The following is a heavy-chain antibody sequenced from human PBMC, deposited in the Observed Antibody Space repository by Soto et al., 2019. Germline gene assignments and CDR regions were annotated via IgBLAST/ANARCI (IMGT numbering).Heavy chain of an antibody. CDR2: IKQDGSEK. CDR1: GFTFSSYW. V-gene: IGHV3-7*01. Sequence: EVQLVESGGGLVQPGGSLRLSCAASGFTFSSYWMSWVRQAPGKGLEWVANIKQDGSEKKYVDSVKGRFTISRDNAKNSLYLQVNSLRAEDTAVYYCARIVGSSGYVCRLDYWGQGTLVTVSS. J-gene: IGHJ4*02. D-gene: IGHD5-12*01. CDR3: ARIVGSSGYVCRLDY.